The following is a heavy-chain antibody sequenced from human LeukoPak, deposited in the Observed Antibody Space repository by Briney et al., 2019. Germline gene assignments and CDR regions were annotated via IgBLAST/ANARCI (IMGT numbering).Heavy chain of an antibody. V-gene: IGHV1-18*04. J-gene: IGHJ6*02. CDR3: ARDEGKWFGESYYYYYGMDV. D-gene: IGHD3-10*01. Sequence: GASVKVSCKASGYTFTSHGISWVRQAPGQGLEWMGWISAYKSNTTYAQKFQGRVTMTTDTTMSTAYMELRRLTSDDTAVYYCARDEGKWFGESYYYYYGMDVWGQGTTVSVSS. CDR2: ISAYKSNT. CDR1: GYTFTSHG.